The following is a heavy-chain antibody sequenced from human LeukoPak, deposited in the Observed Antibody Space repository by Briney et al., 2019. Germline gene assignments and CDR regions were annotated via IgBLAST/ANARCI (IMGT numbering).Heavy chain of an antibody. J-gene: IGHJ4*02. CDR3: ARDDSSGYFFDY. V-gene: IGHV1-46*01. CDR1: GYTFTSYY. CDR2: INPSGGST. Sequence: ASVKVSCKASGYTFTSYYMHWVKQAPGQGLEWMGIINPSGGSTSYAQKFQGRVTMTRDTSTSTVYMELSSLRSEDTAVYYCARDDSSGYFFDYWGQGTLVTVSS. D-gene: IGHD3-22*01.